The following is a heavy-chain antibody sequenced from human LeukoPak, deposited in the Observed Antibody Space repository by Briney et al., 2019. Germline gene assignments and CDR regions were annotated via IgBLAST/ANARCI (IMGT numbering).Heavy chain of an antibody. D-gene: IGHD2-21*02. J-gene: IGHJ3*02. CDR1: GGSFSGYY. CDR3: ASHCGGDCYGAFDI. V-gene: IGHV4-34*01. Sequence: SETLSLTCAVYGGSFSGYYWSWIRQPPGRGLERIGEINHSGSTNYNPSLKSRVTISVDTSKNQFSLKLSSVTAADTAVYYCASHCGGDCYGAFDIWGQGTMVTVSS. CDR2: INHSGST.